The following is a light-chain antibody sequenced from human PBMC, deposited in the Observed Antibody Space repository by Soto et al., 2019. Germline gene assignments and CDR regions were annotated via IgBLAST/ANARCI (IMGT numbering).Light chain of an antibody. CDR3: QQSYTDQLT. Sequence: DIQMTQSPSSLSGSVGDRVTITCRASQSISTYLNWYQQKPGKAPNLLIFAASTLQSGVPSRFSGSGSGTDFTLTIRSLQPEDFATYYCQQSYTDQLTFDGGTKVDIK. J-gene: IGKJ4*01. V-gene: IGKV1-39*01. CDR2: AAS. CDR1: QSISTY.